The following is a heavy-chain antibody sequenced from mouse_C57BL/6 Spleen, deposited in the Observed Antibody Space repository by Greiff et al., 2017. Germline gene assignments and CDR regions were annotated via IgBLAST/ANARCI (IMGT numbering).Heavy chain of an antibody. CDR1: GYAFSSYW. CDR3: ARSTGLITTVVAPFDY. V-gene: IGHV1-80*01. J-gene: IGHJ2*01. CDR2: IYPGDGDT. D-gene: IGHD1-1*01. Sequence: QVQLKQSGAELVKPGASVKISCKASGYAFSSYWMNWVKQRPGKGLEWIGQIYPGDGDTNYNGKFKGKATLTADKSSSTAYMQLSSLTSEDSAVYFCARSTGLITTVVAPFDYWGQGTTLTVSS.